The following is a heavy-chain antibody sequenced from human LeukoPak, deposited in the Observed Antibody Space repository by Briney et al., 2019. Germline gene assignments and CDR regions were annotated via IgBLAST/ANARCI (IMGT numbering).Heavy chain of an antibody. J-gene: IGHJ4*02. D-gene: IGHD1-7*01. Sequence: SETLSLTCTVSGGSISSYYWSWIRQPAGKGLEWIGRIYTSGNTNYNPSLKSRVTMSVGTSKNQISLMLTSVTAADTAVNYCAREVTGTTRYFDNWGQGTLVTVSS. V-gene: IGHV4-4*07. CDR3: AREVTGTTRYFDN. CDR1: GGSISSYY. CDR2: IYTSGNT.